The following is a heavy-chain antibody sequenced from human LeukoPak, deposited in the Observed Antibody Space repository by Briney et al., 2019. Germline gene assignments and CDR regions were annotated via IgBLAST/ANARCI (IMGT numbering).Heavy chain of an antibody. CDR1: GGSISSGGYS. D-gene: IGHD3-22*01. J-gene: IGHJ4*02. CDR3: ARGDSSGYYYGYYFDY. Sequence: SETLSLTCAVSGGSISSGGYSWSWVRQPPGKGLEWIGYIYHRASTYYNPSLKSRVTISVDRSKNQFSLKLSSVTAADTAVYYCARGDSSGYYYGYYFDYWGQGTLVTVSS. CDR2: IYHRAST. V-gene: IGHV4-30-2*01.